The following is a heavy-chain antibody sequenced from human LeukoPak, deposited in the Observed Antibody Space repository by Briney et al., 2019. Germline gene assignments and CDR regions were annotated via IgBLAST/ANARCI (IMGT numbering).Heavy chain of an antibody. CDR1: GGSVNSYY. V-gene: IGHV4-4*07. D-gene: IGHD3-22*01. J-gene: IGHJ3*02. CDR2: IYDGGST. CDR3: ARLVYYYDSSGYPNDAFDI. Sequence: SETLSLTCTVSGGSVNSYYSSWIRQPAGKTLEWIGRIYDGGSTNYNPSLKSRVTMSVDTSKNQISLKLKSVTAADTAVYYCARLVYYYDSSGYPNDAFDIWGQGTMVTVSS.